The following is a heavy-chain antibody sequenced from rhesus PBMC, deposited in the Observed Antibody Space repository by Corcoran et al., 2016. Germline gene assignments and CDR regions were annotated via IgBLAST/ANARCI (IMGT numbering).Heavy chain of an antibody. Sequence: QVQLQESGPGLVKPSETLSLTCAVSGGSFSSYWWSWIRQPPGKGREWIGEINGNSGSTNYNPSLKSRVTISKDASKNQFSLKLSSVTAADTAVYYCARFCSGIYCYARDYWGQGVLVTVSS. CDR1: GGSFSSYW. D-gene: IGHD2-27*01. CDR2: INGNSGST. V-gene: IGHV4-80*01. J-gene: IGHJ4*01. CDR3: ARFCSGIYCYARDY.